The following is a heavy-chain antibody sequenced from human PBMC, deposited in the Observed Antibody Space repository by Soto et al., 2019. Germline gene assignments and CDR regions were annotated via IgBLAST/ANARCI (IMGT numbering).Heavy chain of an antibody. Sequence: QVQLQQWCAGLLKPSETLSLTCAVYGGSFSAYYWSWIRQPPGKGLEWIGEINHSGSTNYNPSLKSRVTISVDTSKNQFSLNLSSVTAADTAVYYCARNSIYAYADYWGQGTLVTVSS. CDR1: GGSFSAYY. V-gene: IGHV4-34*01. CDR3: ARNSIYAYADY. J-gene: IGHJ4*02. D-gene: IGHD3-16*02. CDR2: INHSGST.